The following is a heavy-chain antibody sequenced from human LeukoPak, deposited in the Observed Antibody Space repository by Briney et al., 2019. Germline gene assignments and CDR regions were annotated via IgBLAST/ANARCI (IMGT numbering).Heavy chain of an antibody. D-gene: IGHD2-2*01. V-gene: IGHV1-69*04. CDR2: IIPILGIA. CDR3: ARGYCSSTSCSNWFDP. CDR1: GYTFSSYG. Sequence: SVKVSCKASGYTFSSYGISWVRQAPGQGLEWMGRIIPILGIANYAQKFQGRVTITADKSTSTAYMELSSLRSEDTAVYYCARGYCSSTSCSNWFDPWGQGTLVTVSS. J-gene: IGHJ5*02.